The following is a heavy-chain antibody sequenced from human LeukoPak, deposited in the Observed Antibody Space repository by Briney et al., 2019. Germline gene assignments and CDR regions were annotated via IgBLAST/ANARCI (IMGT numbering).Heavy chain of an antibody. J-gene: IGHJ6*03. V-gene: IGHV4-59*01. CDR2: IYYSGST. D-gene: IGHD6-6*01. CDR1: GGSISSYY. Sequence: KPSETLSLTCTVSGGSISSYYWSWIRQPPGKGPEWIGYIYYSGSTNYNPSLKSRVTISVDTSKNQFSLKLSSVTAADTAVYYCARSPRIAARRDYYYMDVWGKGTTVTVSS. CDR3: ARSPRIAARRDYYYMDV.